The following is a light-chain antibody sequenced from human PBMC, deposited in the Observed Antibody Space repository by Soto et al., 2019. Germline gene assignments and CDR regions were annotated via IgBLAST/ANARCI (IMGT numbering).Light chain of an antibody. V-gene: IGKV2-28*01. J-gene: IGKJ1*01. CDR2: LGS. CDR1: QSLLHSNGYNF. Sequence: VMTQSPLSLPVTPGEPASISCKSSQSLLHSNGYNFLDWYLQKPGQSPRLLIYLGSNRASGVPDRFSGSGSGKDFTLKISRVEAEDVGVYYCMQALQTPRTFGQGTKVELK. CDR3: MQALQTPRT.